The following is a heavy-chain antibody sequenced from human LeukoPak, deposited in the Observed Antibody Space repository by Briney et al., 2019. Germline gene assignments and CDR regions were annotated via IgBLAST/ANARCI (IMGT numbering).Heavy chain of an antibody. CDR1: GGSISSYY. D-gene: IGHD2-2*01. V-gene: IGHV4-4*07. CDR2: IYTSGST. CDR3: ARGDIVVVPAAADAFDI. J-gene: IGHJ3*02. Sequence: PSETLSLTCTVSGGSISSYYWSWIRQAAGKGLEWIGRIYTSGSTNYNPSLKSRVTMSVDTSKNQFSLKLSSVTAADTAVYYCARGDIVVVPAAADAFDIWGQGTMVTVSS.